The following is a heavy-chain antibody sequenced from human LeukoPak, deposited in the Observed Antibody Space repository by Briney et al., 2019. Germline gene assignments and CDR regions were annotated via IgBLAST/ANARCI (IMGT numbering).Heavy chain of an antibody. D-gene: IGHD4-17*01. Sequence: GGSLRLSCAASGFTFSSYSMNWVRQAPGKGLEWVSSISSSSSYIYYADSVKGRFTISRDNAKNSLYLQMNSLRAEDTAVYYCARVPTTDGDLGAFDIWGRGTMVTVSS. CDR1: GFTFSSYS. V-gene: IGHV3-21*01. CDR3: ARVPTTDGDLGAFDI. CDR2: ISSSSSYI. J-gene: IGHJ3*02.